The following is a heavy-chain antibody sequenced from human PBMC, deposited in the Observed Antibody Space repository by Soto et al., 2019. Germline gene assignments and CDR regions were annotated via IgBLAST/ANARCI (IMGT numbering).Heavy chain of an antibody. CDR2: IHSSSSWE. V-gene: IGHV3-48*01. CDR3: VFDFWLVPTV. CDR1: GFTFSTHS. Sequence: EVQLVESGGGLVQPGGSLKLSCAASGFTFSTHSMNWVRQAPGRGLEWVSYIHSSSSWEVYADSVRGRFTVSRDNAKNSLYRHMSSLRAEGTAVYYCVFDFWLVPTVWGKGTTVTVSS. J-gene: IGHJ6*04. D-gene: IGHD3-3*01.